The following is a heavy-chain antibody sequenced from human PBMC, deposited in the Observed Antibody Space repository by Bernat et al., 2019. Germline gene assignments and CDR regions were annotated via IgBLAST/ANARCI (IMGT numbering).Heavy chain of an antibody. CDR2: IWYDATNK. Sequence: QVQLVESGGGVVQPGRSLRLSCAASGFTFSSYGMHWVRQAPGEGLERVAVIWYDATNKYAGESGKGRFTISRDKSKSTLYLQVNSLRAEDTAVYYCARDEGYCSGVGCYSFGALDIWGQGTLVTVSS. CDR1: GFTFSSYG. V-gene: IGHV3-33*01. J-gene: IGHJ3*02. D-gene: IGHD2-15*01. CDR3: ARDEGYCSGVGCYSFGALDI.